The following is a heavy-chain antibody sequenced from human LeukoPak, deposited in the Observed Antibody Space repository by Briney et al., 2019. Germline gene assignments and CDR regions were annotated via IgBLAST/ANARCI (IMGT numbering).Heavy chain of an antibody. J-gene: IGHJ5*02. CDR3: AKGASSSSWYFGWFDP. Sequence: GGSLRLSCAASGFTVSSNYMSWVRQAPGKGLEWVSVIYSGGSTYYADSVKGRFTISRDNSKNTLYLQMNSLRAEDTAVYYCAKGASSSSWYFGWFDPWGQGTLVTVSS. D-gene: IGHD6-13*01. CDR2: IYSGGST. V-gene: IGHV3-66*01. CDR1: GFTVSSNY.